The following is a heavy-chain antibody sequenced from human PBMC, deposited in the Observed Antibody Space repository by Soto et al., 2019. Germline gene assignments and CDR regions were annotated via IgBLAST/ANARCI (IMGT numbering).Heavy chain of an antibody. Sequence: QLQLQESGPGLVKPSETLSLTCTVSGDSVTSSYYYWDWVRQPPGKGLEWIGSIYYSGNTYYNPSLKRRVTISVDTSKNQSSLRLRSVTAADTAVDYCASSSYEWLLDYWGQGTLVTVSS. CDR2: IYYSGNT. CDR1: GDSVTSSYYY. V-gene: IGHV4-39*01. D-gene: IGHD6-19*01. J-gene: IGHJ4*02. CDR3: ASSSYEWLLDY.